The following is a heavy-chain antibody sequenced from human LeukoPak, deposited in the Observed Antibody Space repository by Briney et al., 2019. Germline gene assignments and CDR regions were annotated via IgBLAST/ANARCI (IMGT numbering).Heavy chain of an antibody. CDR1: GGSISSGDYY. CDR3: ARDRFDSSGYYHDY. Sequence: SETLSLTCTVSGGSISSGDYYWSWIRQPPGKGLEWIGYIYYSGSTYYNPSLKSRVTISVDTSKNQFSLKLSSVTAADTAVYYCARDRFDSSGYYHDYWGQGTLVTVSS. CDR2: IYYSGST. J-gene: IGHJ4*02. V-gene: IGHV4-30-4*08. D-gene: IGHD3-22*01.